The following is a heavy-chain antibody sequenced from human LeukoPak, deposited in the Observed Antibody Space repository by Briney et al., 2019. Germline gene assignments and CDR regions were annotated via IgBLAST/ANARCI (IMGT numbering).Heavy chain of an antibody. Sequence: GGSLRLSCAVSGFTLSNYWMNWVRQAPGKGLVWVSRINPDGSSTIYADSVKGRFTISRDNAKNTLYLQMNSLRVEDTAVYYCTRMWNTLRVWGQGTLVTVSS. CDR2: INPDGSST. J-gene: IGHJ4*02. CDR3: TRMWNTLRV. D-gene: IGHD1-1*01. CDR1: GFTLSNYW. V-gene: IGHV3-74*01.